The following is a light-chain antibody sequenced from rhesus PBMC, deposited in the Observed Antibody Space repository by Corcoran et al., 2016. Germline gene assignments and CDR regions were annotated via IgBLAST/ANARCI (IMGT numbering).Light chain of an antibody. CDR3: LQDDTTPWT. J-gene: IGKJ1*01. CDR1: QGINKE. Sequence: DIQMTQSPSSLSASVGDRVTVTCRASQGINKELIWYQQKPGTAPTLLIYAASSLQTGVPSRFSGSGFGTDYTLTISSLQPEDVATYYCLQDDTTPWTFGQGTKVEIK. CDR2: AAS. V-gene: IGKV1-94*01.